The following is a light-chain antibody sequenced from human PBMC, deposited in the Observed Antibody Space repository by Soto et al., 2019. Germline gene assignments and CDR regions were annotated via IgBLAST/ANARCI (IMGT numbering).Light chain of an antibody. Sequence: DIQMTQSPSSLSASVGDRVTITCQASHDISNYLNWFQQKSGRAPRLLIYDASNLETGVPSRFSGSGSGTEFTLTISSLQPEDIATYYCQEYGDLLTFGGGTKVEIK. V-gene: IGKV1-33*01. CDR2: DAS. CDR1: HDISNY. CDR3: QEYGDLLT. J-gene: IGKJ4*01.